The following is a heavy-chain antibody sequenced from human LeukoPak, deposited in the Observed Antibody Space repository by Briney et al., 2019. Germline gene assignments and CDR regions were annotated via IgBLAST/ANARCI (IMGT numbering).Heavy chain of an antibody. D-gene: IGHD5-18*01. J-gene: IGHJ6*02. Sequence: GGSLRLSCAASGFTFSSYAMSWVRQAPGKGLEWVSAISGSGGSTYYADSVKGRFTISRDNSKNTLYLQMNSLRAEDTVVYYCAKDPRGYSYVRGMDVWGQGTTVTVSS. CDR1: GFTFSSYA. CDR2: ISGSGGST. CDR3: AKDPRGYSYVRGMDV. V-gene: IGHV3-23*01.